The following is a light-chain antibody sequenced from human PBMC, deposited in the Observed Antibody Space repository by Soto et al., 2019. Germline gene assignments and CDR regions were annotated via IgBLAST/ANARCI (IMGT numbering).Light chain of an antibody. V-gene: IGLV2-14*02. CDR2: EGS. Sequence: QSVLTQPASVSGSPGQSITISCTGTSSDVGSYNLVSWYQQHPGKAPKLMIYEGSKRPSGVSNRFSGSKSGNTASLTISGLQAEDEADYYCNSYRTVSTYVFGTGTKLTVL. J-gene: IGLJ1*01. CDR1: SSDVGSYNL. CDR3: NSYRTVSTYV.